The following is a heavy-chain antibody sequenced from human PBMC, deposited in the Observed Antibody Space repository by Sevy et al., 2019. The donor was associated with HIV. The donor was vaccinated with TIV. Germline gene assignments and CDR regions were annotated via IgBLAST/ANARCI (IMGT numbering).Heavy chain of an antibody. D-gene: IGHD2-15*01. Sequence: GGSLRLSCVVSGFSVSSNYMSWVRQAPGKGLEWVSNIYSDGRTYYADSVRGRFTISRDTPKNRVYLEMKSLRAEDTAVYYCTREDIVLGEDNYYGMDVWGHGTTVTVSS. V-gene: IGHV3-53*01. CDR1: GFSVSSNY. J-gene: IGHJ6*02. CDR2: IYSDGRT. CDR3: TREDIVLGEDNYYGMDV.